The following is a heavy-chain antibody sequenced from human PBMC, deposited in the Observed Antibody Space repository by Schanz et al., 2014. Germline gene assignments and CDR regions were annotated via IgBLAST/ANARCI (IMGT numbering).Heavy chain of an antibody. J-gene: IGHJ3*02. CDR1: RSTFSSYT. Sequence: QVQLVQSGTQVKKPGASVKVSCKASRSTFSSYTISWVRQARGQGLEWVGRFIPILDVGNYAQQFQGRVTFTADKSTSTAYMELSSLRSDDTAVYCCARGGGPEDVFDIWGQGTMVTVSS. D-gene: IGHD5-12*01. V-gene: IGHV1-69*09. CDR3: ARGGGPEDVFDI. CDR2: FIPILDVG.